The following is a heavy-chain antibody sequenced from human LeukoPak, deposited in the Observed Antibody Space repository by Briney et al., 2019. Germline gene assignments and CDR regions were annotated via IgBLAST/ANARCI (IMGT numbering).Heavy chain of an antibody. J-gene: IGHJ4*02. CDR3: ARVLLVDANYFDY. CDR1: GGSFSGYY. CDR2: INHSGST. D-gene: IGHD5-12*01. Sequence: PSETLSLTCAVYGGSFSGYYWSWIRQPPGKGLEWIGEINHSGSTNYNPSLKSRVTISVDTSKNQFSLKLSSVTAADTAVYYCARVLLVDANYFDYWGQGTLVTVSS. V-gene: IGHV4-34*01.